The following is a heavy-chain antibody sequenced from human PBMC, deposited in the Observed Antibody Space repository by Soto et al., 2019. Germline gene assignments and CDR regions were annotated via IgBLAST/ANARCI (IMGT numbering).Heavy chain of an antibody. D-gene: IGHD2-15*01. J-gene: IGHJ4*02. CDR3: ARGYWSGGSCYLRGYYFDY. CDR1: GGTFSSYA. V-gene: IGHV1-69*12. CDR2: IIPIFGTA. Sequence: QVQLVQSGAEVKKPGSSVKVSCKASGGTFSSYAISWVRQAPGQGLEWMGGIIPIFGTANYAQKFQGRVTITADESTSTAYMELSSLRSEDTAVYYCARGYWSGGSCYLRGYYFDYWGQGTLVTVSS.